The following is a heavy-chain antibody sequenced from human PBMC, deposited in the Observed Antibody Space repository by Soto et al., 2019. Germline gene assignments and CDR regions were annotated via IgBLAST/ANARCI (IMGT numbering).Heavy chain of an antibody. CDR1: GFTFSSYG. J-gene: IGHJ4*02. Sequence: GESLKISCAASGFTFSSYGMHWVRQAPGKGLEWVAVISYDGSNKYYADSVKGRFTISRDNSKNTLYLQMNSLRAEDTAVYYCARDSRDGYNFDYWGQGTLVTVSS. CDR2: ISYDGSNK. CDR3: ARDSRDGYNFDY. V-gene: IGHV3-30*03. D-gene: IGHD5-12*01.